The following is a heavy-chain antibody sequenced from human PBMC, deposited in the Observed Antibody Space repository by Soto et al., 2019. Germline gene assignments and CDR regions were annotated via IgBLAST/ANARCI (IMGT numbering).Heavy chain of an antibody. CDR3: ARNMDYYYGPGSGNGHGF. D-gene: IGHD3-10*01. V-gene: IGHV1-2*02. J-gene: IGHJ6*02. CDR1: GYTFTAYY. CDR2: INPKFGDT. Sequence: QVQLVQSGAEVKEPGDSVRVSCEASGYTFTAYYIHWVRQAPGQGLEWMGWINPKFGDTTYAQDFQGRVSMTRDMSISTVYMELSRLTSDDTAIYYCARNMDYYYGPGSGNGHGFWGQGITVTVCS.